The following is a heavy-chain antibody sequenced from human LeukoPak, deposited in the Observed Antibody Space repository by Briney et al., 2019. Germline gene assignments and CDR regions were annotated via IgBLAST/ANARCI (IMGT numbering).Heavy chain of an antibody. D-gene: IGHD3-16*01. CDR3: AREEMITFGGVTEIYFDY. V-gene: IGHV3-48*04. Sequence: GGSLRLSCAASGITFSSYSMNWVRQAPGKGLEWVSYISSSGSTIYYADSVKGRFTISRDNAKNSLYLQMNSLRAEDTAVYYCAREEMITFGGVTEIYFDYWGQGTLVTVSS. CDR2: ISSSGSTI. CDR1: GITFSSYS. J-gene: IGHJ4*02.